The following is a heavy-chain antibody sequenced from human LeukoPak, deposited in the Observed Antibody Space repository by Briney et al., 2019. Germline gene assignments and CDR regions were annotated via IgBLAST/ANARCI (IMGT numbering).Heavy chain of an antibody. Sequence: SETLSLTCAVSGGSISSGGYSWSWIRQPPGKGLEWIGYIYHSGSTYYNPSLKSRVTISVDRSKNQFSLKLSSVTAADTAVYYCARVRGGSGSYYPALFDYWGQGTLVTVSS. CDR3: ARVRGGSGSYYPALFDY. CDR1: GGSISSGGYS. CDR2: IYHSGST. D-gene: IGHD3-10*01. J-gene: IGHJ4*02. V-gene: IGHV4-30-2*01.